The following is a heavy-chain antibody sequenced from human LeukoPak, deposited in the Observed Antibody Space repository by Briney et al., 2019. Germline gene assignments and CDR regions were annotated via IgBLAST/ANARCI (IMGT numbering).Heavy chain of an antibody. CDR1: GFTFDDYG. D-gene: IGHD5-24*01. V-gene: IGHV3-20*04. J-gene: IGHJ4*02. CDR3: AKQMAVDYFDY. CDR2: INWNGGST. Sequence: PGGSLRLSCAASGFTFDDYGMSWVRQAPGKGLEWVSGINWNGGSTGYADSVKGRFTISRDNAKNTLYLQMNSLRAEDTAVYYCAKQMAVDYFDYWGQGTLVTVSS.